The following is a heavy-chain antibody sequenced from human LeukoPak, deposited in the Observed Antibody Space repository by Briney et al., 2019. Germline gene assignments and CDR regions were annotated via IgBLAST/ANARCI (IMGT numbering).Heavy chain of an antibody. J-gene: IGHJ6*02. CDR2: IFYSGST. CDR3: ARDSITTFGVAMDV. CDR1: GGSIRSSSYY. Sequence: SESLSLTCTVSGGSIRSSSYYWGWIRQPPGKGLEWIESIFYSGSTYYNPSLKSRVTISVDTSKNQFSLRLSSVTAADTAVYYCARDSITTFGVAMDVWGQGTTVTVSS. V-gene: IGHV4-39*01. D-gene: IGHD3-3*01.